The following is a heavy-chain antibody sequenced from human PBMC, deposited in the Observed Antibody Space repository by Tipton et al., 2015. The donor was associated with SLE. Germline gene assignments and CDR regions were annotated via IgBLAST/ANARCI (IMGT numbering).Heavy chain of an antibody. CDR2: INGDGSST. CDR3: ARAPTVTTGQGLDY. Sequence: GSLRLSCAASGFTFSNYWVHWVRQAPGKGLVWVSRINGDGSSTNYADSVKGRFTISRDNAKNSLSLQMNSLRDEDTGVYYCARAPTVTTGQGLDYWGRGTLVAVAS. CDR1: GFTFSNYW. D-gene: IGHD4-17*01. J-gene: IGHJ4*02. V-gene: IGHV3-74*01.